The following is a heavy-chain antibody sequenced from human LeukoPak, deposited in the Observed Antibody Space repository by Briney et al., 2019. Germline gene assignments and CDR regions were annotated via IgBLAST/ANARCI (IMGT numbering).Heavy chain of an antibody. Sequence: SETLSLTCTVSGVSISRYYWNWLRPPAGKGLEGVARVYISGSTNYNPSLKSRVTMSVATSKNQLSLKLSSVTTADTAVYYCARDRSGYSYTQCFNMWGQGTMVTAS. V-gene: IGHV4-4*07. D-gene: IGHD5-18*01. CDR1: GVSISRYY. CDR2: VYISGST. J-gene: IGHJ3*02. CDR3: ARDRSGYSYTQCFNM.